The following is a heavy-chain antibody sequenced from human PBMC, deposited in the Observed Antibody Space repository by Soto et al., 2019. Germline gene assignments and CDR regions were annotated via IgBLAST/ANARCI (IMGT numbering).Heavy chain of an antibody. J-gene: IGHJ6*02. Sequence: PVGSLRLSCEASGFTFADYAMHWFRQAPGKGLEWVSGISWNSGSIGYADSVKGRFTISRDNAKNSLYLQMNSLRAEDTALYYCAEDRRMSPFGANYYPRRYSWGQGTKVTVPS. CDR3: AEDRRMSPFGANYYPRRYS. V-gene: IGHV3-9*01. D-gene: IGHD3-3*01. CDR2: ISWNSGSI. CDR1: GFTFADYA.